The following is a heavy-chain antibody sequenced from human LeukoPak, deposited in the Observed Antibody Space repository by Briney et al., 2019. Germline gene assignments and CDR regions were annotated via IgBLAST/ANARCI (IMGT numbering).Heavy chain of an antibody. Sequence: GGSLRLSRAASGFTFSSYAMSWVRQAPGKGLGWVSGISGSGGSTYYADSVKGRFTISRDNSKNTLYLQMNSLRAEDTAVYYCAKGCYYDRLHYFDYWGQGTLVTVSS. CDR3: AKGCYYDRLHYFDY. CDR1: GFTFSSYA. V-gene: IGHV3-23*01. J-gene: IGHJ4*02. D-gene: IGHD3-22*01. CDR2: ISGSGGST.